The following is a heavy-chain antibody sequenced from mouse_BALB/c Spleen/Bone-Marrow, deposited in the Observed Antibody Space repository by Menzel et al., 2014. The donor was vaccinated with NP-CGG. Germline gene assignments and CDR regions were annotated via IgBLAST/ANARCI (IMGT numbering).Heavy chain of an antibody. V-gene: IGHV2-9*02. CDR3: ARDRGDYVFAY. D-gene: IGHD2-4*01. CDR1: GFSLTSYG. J-gene: IGHJ3*01. Sequence: VKVVDSGPGLVAPSQSLSITCTVSGFSLTSYGVHWVRQPLGKGLEWLGVIWAGGSTNYNSALMSRLSISKDNSKSQVFLKMNSPQTDDTAMYYCARDRGDYVFAYWGQGTLVTVSA. CDR2: IWAGGST.